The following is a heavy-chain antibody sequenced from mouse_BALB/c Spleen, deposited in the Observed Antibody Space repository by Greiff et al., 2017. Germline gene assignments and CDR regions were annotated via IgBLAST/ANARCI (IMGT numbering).Heavy chain of an antibody. Sequence: EVKLEESGGGLVQPGGSLKLSCAASGFTFSSYTMSWVRQTPEKRLEWVAYISNGGGSTYYPDTVKGRFTISRDNAKNTLYLQMSSLKSEDTAMYYCARRGYYGSFDYWGQGTTLTVSS. CDR1: GFTFSSYT. D-gene: IGHD1-1*01. CDR3: ARRGYYGSFDY. CDR2: ISNGGGST. V-gene: IGHV5-12-2*01. J-gene: IGHJ2*01.